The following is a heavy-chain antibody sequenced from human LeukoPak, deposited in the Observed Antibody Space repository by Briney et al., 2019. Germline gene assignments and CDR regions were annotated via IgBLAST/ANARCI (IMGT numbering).Heavy chain of an antibody. CDR3: AKDPGYSSGWLDH. CDR1: GFTFSTYV. CDR2: TSHDGSNK. Sequence: PGRSLRLSCAASGFTFSTYVMYWVRQAPGKGLEWVAVTSHDGSNKYYADSMKGRFSISRDNSKNTVYLQMNSLRAEDTAVYYCAKDPGYSSGWLDHWGQGNLVTVSS. V-gene: IGHV3-30*18. J-gene: IGHJ4*02. D-gene: IGHD6-19*01.